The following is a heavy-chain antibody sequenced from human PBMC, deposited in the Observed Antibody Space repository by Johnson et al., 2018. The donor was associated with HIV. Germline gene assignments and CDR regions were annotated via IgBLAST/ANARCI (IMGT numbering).Heavy chain of an antibody. CDR1: GFTFSSYW. CDR2: IKQGGSEK. CDR3: TTDGYGGYSYGYGAFDI. D-gene: IGHD5-18*01. J-gene: IGHJ3*02. V-gene: IGHV3-7*05. Sequence: VQLVESGGGLVQPVGSLRLSCAASGFTFSSYWMSWVRQAPGKGLEWVANIKQGGSEKYFVDSLKGRFIISRDNAKNSLYLQMNSLKTEDTAVYYCTTDGYGGYSYGYGAFDIWGQGTMVTVSS.